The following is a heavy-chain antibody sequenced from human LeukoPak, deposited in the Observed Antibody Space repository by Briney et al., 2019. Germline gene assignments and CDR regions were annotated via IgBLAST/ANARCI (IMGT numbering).Heavy chain of an antibody. J-gene: IGHJ4*02. D-gene: IGHD3-22*01. CDR3: ATGLRGGVYNYDSSGLGYFDY. V-gene: IGHV1-24*01. CDR2: FDPEDGET. CDR1: GYTLTELS. Sequence: ASVKVSCKVSGYTLTELSMHWVRQAPGNGLEWMGGFDPEDGETIYAQKFQGRVTMTEDTSTDTAYMELSSLRSEDTAVYYCATGLRGGVYNYDSSGLGYFDYWGQGTLVTVSS.